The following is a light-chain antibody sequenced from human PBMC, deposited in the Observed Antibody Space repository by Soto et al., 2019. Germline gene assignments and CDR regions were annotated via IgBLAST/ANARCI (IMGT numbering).Light chain of an antibody. Sequence: LTQPPSASGSPGQSVAISCTGTSSDVGGYDYVSWYQQRPGKAPKLLIHEVTKRPSGVPDRFSGSKSGNTASLTVSGLQAEDEADYYCSSYAGRTLYVFGTGTKVTVL. CDR2: EVT. J-gene: IGLJ1*01. V-gene: IGLV2-8*01. CDR1: SSDVGGYDY. CDR3: SSYAGRTLYV.